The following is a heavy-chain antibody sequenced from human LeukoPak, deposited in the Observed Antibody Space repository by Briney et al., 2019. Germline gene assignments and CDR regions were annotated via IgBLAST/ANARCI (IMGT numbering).Heavy chain of an antibody. D-gene: IGHD6-6*01. V-gene: IGHV3-7*01. CDR1: GFTFSSYW. J-gene: IGHJ4*02. CDR2: IKQDGSGK. CDR3: ARGAFSSSLYYIDY. Sequence: GGSLRLSCAASGFTFSSYWMSWVRQAPGKGLEWVANIKQDGSGKYYVDSVKGRFTISRDNAKNSLYLQMNSLRAEDTAVYCCARGAFSSSLYYIDYWGQGTLVTVSS.